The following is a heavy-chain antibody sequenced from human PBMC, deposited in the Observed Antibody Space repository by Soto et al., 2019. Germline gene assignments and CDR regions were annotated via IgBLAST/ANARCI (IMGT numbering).Heavy chain of an antibody. D-gene: IGHD6-13*01. V-gene: IGHV2-26*01. CDR1: GFSLSNARMG. CDR2: IFSNDEK. CDR3: ARILAIAAAPDWFDP. J-gene: IGHJ5*02. Sequence: SGPTLVNPTETLTLTCIVSGFSLSNARMGVSWIRQPPGKALEWLAHIFSNDEKFYSTSLKSRLTISKDTSKSQVVLTMTNVDPVDTATYYCARILAIAAAPDWFDPWGQGTLVTVSS.